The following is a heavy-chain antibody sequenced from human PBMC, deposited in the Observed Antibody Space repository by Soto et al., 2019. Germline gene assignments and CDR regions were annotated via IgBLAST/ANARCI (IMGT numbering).Heavy chain of an antibody. V-gene: IGHV5-51*01. CDR1: GFSFTTYW. CDR3: ARTAAAGKYYYGVDV. Sequence: GESLKISCKGSGFSFTTYWIAWVRQMPGKGLEWMGIIYPGDSDTRYSPSFQGQVTISADKSISTAYLQWSSLKASDTAMYYCARTAAAGKYYYGVDVWGQGTTVTVS. D-gene: IGHD6-13*01. CDR2: IYPGDSDT. J-gene: IGHJ6*02.